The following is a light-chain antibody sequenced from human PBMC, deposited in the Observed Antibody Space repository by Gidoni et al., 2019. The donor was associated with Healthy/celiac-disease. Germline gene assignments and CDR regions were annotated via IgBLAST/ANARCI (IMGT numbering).Light chain of an antibody. CDR2: AAS. Sequence: DIQMTQYPSSLSASVGDRVTITCRASQSISSSLNWYQQKPGKDPKLLIYAASSLQSGVPSRFSGSGSGTDFTLTISSLQPEDFATYYCQQSYSTTWTFGQGTKVEIK. J-gene: IGKJ1*01. CDR1: QSISSS. V-gene: IGKV1-39*01. CDR3: QQSYSTTWT.